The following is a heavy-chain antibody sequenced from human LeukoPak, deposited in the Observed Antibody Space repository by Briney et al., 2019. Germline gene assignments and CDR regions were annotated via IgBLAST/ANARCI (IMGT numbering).Heavy chain of an antibody. D-gene: IGHD5-18*01. CDR2: IKQDGSQK. J-gene: IGHJ4*02. CDR1: GFTFSSYW. Sequence: GGSLRLSCAVSGFTFSSYWMNWVRQAPGKGLEWVANIKQDGSQKYYVDSVRGRFTISGDNAKNSLYLQLNSLRAEDTAVYYCARVESGDSYGLYWGQGTLVTVSS. V-gene: IGHV3-7*05. CDR3: ARVESGDSYGLY.